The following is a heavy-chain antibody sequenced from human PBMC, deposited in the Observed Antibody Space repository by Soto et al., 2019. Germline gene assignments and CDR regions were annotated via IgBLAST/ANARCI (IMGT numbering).Heavy chain of an antibody. CDR2: IYWDDDK. Sequence: QITLKESGPTLVRPTQTLTLTCTFSGFSLSTTGVGVGWIRQPPGKALEWLALIYWDDDKRYSPSLKSRLPITTDTPKQAVCLTTTSIDTVDTSTYYCAKRLRDYGLGRERANYFDPWRQGTLVTVSS. CDR1: GFSLSTTGVG. D-gene: IGHD3-10*01. J-gene: IGHJ5*02. V-gene: IGHV2-5*02. CDR3: AKRLRDYGLGRERANYFDP.